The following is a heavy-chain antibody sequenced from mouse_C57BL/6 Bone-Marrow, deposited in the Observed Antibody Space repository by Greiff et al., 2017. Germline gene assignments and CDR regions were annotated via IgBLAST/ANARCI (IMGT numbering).Heavy chain of an antibody. J-gene: IGHJ3*01. CDR2: INPSNGGT. Sequence: QVQLQQSGTELVKPGASVKLSCKASGFTFTSYWMHWVKQRPGQGLEWIGNINPSNGGTYYNEKFKSKATLTADKSSSTAYMQRSSLTSEDSAVYCCASNSWFAYWGQGTLVTVSA. V-gene: IGHV1-53*01. CDR1: GFTFTSYW. CDR3: ASNSWFAY.